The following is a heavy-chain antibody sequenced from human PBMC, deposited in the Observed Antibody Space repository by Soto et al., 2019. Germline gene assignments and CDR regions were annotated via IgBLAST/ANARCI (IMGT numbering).Heavy chain of an antibody. J-gene: IGHJ4*02. CDR3: ARVPPIAVADYYFDY. Sequence: ETLSRTCTGAGGAISSYYWSWSRQPPGRGLEWIGYIYYSGSTNYNPSLKSRVTISVDTSKNQFSLKLSSVTAADTAVYYCARVPPIAVADYYFDYWGQGTLVTVSS. D-gene: IGHD6-19*01. V-gene: IGHV4-59*01. CDR1: GGAISSYY. CDR2: IYYSGST.